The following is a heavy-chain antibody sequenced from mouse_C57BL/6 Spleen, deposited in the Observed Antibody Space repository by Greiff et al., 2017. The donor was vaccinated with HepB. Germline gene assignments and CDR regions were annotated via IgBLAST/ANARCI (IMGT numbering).Heavy chain of an antibody. D-gene: IGHD1-1*02. CDR2: IYPGDGDT. V-gene: IGHV1-80*01. CDR1: GYAFSSYW. J-gene: IGHJ2*01. Sequence: QVQLQQSGAELVKPGASVKISCKASGYAFSSYWMNWVKQRPGKGLEWIGQIYPGDGDTNYNGKFKGKATLTADKSSSTAYMQLSSLTSEDSAVYFCAREGIGWDYFDYWGQGTTLTVSS. CDR3: AREGIGWDYFDY.